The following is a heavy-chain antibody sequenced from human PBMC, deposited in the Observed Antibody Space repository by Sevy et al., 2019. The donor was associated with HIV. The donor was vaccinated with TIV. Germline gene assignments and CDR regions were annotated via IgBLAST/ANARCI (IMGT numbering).Heavy chain of an antibody. CDR1: GFTFSKYW. D-gene: IGHD1-7*01. V-gene: IGHV3-7*01. Sequence: GGSLRLSCAASGFTFSKYWMGWVRQAPGKGLEWVANIKQDAGQKYYVDSVKVRLTISRDNAKNSLYLQMTSLRAEDTAVYFCARDDGNYYFHYWGQGTLVTVSS. CDR2: IKQDAGQK. CDR3: ARDDGNYYFHY. J-gene: IGHJ4*02.